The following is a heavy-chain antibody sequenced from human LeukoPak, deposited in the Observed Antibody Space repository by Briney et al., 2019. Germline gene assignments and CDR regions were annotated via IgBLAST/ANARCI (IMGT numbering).Heavy chain of an antibody. Sequence: SETLSLTCTVSGGSISSGSYYWSWIRQPAGKGLEWIGRIYTSGSTNYNPSLKSRVTISVDTSKNQFSLKLSSVTAADTAVYYCARGLAAADYWGQGTLVTVSS. J-gene: IGHJ4*02. V-gene: IGHV4-61*02. CDR3: ARGLAAADY. CDR2: IYTSGST. CDR1: GGSISSGSYY. D-gene: IGHD6-13*01.